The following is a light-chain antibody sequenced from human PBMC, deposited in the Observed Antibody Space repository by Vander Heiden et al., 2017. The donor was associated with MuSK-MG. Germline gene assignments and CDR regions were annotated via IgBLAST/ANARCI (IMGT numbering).Light chain of an antibody. CDR2: EVT. CDR1: SSDVGGYNF. Sequence: QSALTQPPSASGSPGQSVAISCTGTSSDVGGYNFVSWFQHHPGKAPKVVLYEVTKRPSGVPARFSGSKSGNTASLTVSGLQAEDEADYFCCSYGGNNNLIFGGGTKLTVL. J-gene: IGLJ2*01. CDR3: CSYGGNNNLI. V-gene: IGLV2-8*01.